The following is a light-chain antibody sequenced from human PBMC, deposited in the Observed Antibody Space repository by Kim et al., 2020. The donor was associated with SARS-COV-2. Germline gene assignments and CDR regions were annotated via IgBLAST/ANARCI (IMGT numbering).Light chain of an antibody. CDR1: NIETKN. V-gene: IGLV3-9*01. Sequence: SYELTQPLSVSVALGQTARIPCGGSNIETKNVHWYQQKSGQAPVLVIYRDANRPSGIPERFSGSNSGNTATLTISRAQAGDEADYFCQVWDSSTYVFGSG. J-gene: IGLJ1*01. CDR2: RDA. CDR3: QVWDSSTYV.